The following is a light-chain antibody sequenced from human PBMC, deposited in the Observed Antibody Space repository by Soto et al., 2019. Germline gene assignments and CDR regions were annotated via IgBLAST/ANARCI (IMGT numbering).Light chain of an antibody. CDR3: CSYAGGRTYV. CDR2: EGT. Sequence: QSLLTQPASVSGSPGQSIIISCSGSSNDVGGYNLVSWYQHHPDKAPKVIIYEGTKRPPGLSTRFSGSKSGNTASLTISGLQAEDEADYYCCSYAGGRTYVFGSGTKVTVL. V-gene: IGLV2-23*01. J-gene: IGLJ1*01. CDR1: SNDVGGYNL.